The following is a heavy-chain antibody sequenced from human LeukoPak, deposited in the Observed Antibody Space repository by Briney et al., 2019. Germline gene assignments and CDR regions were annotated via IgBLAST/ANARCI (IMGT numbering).Heavy chain of an antibody. V-gene: IGHV1-8*03. D-gene: IGHD4-17*01. CDR2: INPNTGDR. Sequence: AASLKVSCKASRYTFTNYHINWVRQAPGQGLEWMGWINPNTGDRGYAQRFQGRVSITSDTSISTAYMELGSPRSEDTAVYFCARTTSLTASGYDYWGQGTLVTVSS. J-gene: IGHJ4*02. CDR3: ARTTSLTASGYDY. CDR1: RYTFTNYH.